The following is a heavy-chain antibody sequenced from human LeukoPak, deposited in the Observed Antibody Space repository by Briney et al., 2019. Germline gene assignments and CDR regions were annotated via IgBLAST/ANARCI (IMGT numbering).Heavy chain of an antibody. CDR2: INHSGST. D-gene: IGHD2-15*01. J-gene: IGHJ1*01. CDR1: GGSFSGYY. V-gene: IGHV4-34*01. CDR3: ARGGPSRYCGGGSCYFKYFQH. Sequence: SETLSLTCAVYGGSFSGYYWSWIRQPPGKGLEWIGEINHSGSTNYNPSLKSRVTISVDTSKNQFSLKLSSVTAADTAVYYCARGGPSRYCGGGSCYFKYFQHWGQGTLVTVSS.